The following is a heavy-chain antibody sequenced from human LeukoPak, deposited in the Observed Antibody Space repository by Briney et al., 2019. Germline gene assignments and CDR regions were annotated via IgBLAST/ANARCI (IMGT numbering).Heavy chain of an antibody. CDR2: INPNSGGT. CDR1: GYTFTGYY. CDR3: ARGPVPIVVVPAAHRVNWFDP. J-gene: IGHJ5*02. V-gene: IGHV1-2*02. D-gene: IGHD2-2*01. Sequence: ASVEVSCKASGYTFTGYYMHWVRQAPGQGLEWMGWINPNSGGTNYAQKFQGRVTMTRDTSISTAYMELSRLRSDDTAVYYCARGPVPIVVVPAAHRVNWFDPWGQGTLVTVSS.